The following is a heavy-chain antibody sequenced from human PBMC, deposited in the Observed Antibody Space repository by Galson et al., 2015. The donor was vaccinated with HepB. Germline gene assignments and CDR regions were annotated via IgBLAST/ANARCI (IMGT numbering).Heavy chain of an antibody. Sequence: SLRLSCAASGFTFNTYAMHWVRQAPGKGLEWVAVISYDGSNKYCADSVKGQFTISRDNSKNTLFLQMNSLRAEDTAVYYCARDFPYFDYWGQGTLVTVSS. CDR2: ISYDGSNK. J-gene: IGHJ4*02. CDR1: GFTFNTYA. V-gene: IGHV3-30-3*01. CDR3: ARDFPYFDY.